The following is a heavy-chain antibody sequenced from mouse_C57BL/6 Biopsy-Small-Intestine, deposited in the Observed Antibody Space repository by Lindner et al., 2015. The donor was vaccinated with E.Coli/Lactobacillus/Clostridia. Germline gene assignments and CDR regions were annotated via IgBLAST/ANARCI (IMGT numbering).Heavy chain of an antibody. CDR2: IIPILNKP. D-gene: IGHD1-3*01. CDR1: GGTFSSYA. V-gene: IGHV1-4*01. CDR3: ATKATLSGSYQYFSMDV. J-gene: IGHJ1*03. Sequence: SVKVSCKASGGTFSSYAIAWVRQAPGQGLEWMGGIIPILNKPNYAQKFQGRVTMTADRSTSTMHMELSSLRSDDTAVYYCATKATLSGSYQYFSMDVWGKGTTVTVSS.